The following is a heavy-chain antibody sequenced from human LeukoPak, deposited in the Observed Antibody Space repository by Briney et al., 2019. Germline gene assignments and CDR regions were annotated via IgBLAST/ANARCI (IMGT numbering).Heavy chain of an antibody. D-gene: IGHD6-13*01. CDR1: GFTFSSYW. V-gene: IGHV3-23*01. J-gene: IGHJ6*02. CDR2: ISGGSEDS. CDR3: GRTIAQYSNSWLYYFYGLDV. Sequence: GGSLRLSCAASGFTFSSYWMSWVRQAPGKGLEWVSSISGGSEDSYYADSVKGRFTISRDNSRSTLYLQMNSLRADDTAVYYCGRTIAQYSNSWLYYFYGLDVWGQGTTVTVSS.